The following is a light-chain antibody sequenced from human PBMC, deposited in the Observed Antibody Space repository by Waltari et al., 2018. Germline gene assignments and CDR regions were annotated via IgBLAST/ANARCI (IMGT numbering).Light chain of an antibody. Sequence: EIVLTQSPATLSLSPGEKDTLSCRASQSVRNYLAWYQQKPGQAPRLLIYDASNRAPGIPARFSGSGSGTDFTLTIGSLEPEDFAVYYCQQRTNWLWTFGQGTKVEVK. J-gene: IGKJ1*01. V-gene: IGKV3-11*01. CDR3: QQRTNWLWT. CDR1: QSVRNY. CDR2: DAS.